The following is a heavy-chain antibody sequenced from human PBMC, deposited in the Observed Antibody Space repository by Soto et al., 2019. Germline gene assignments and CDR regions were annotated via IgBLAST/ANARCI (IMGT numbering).Heavy chain of an antibody. V-gene: IGHV1-69*01. CDR2: IIPIFGTA. CDR1: GGTFSSYA. J-gene: IGHJ4*02. CDR3: ARDPLAARRPYYFDY. Sequence: QVQLVQSGAEVKKPGSSVKVSCKASGGTFSSYAISWVRQAPGQGLEWKGGIIPIFGTANYAQKFQGRVTITADESTSTAYMELCSLRSEDTAVYYCARDPLAARRPYYFDYWGQGTLVTVSS. D-gene: IGHD6-6*01.